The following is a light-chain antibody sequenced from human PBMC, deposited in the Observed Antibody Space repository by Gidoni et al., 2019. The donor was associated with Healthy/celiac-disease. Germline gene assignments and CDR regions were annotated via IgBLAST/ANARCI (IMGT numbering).Light chain of an antibody. J-gene: IGKJ2*01. Sequence: EIVMTQSPATLSVSPGERATLSCRASQSVSSNLAWYQQKPGQAPRLLIYGASTRAPGIPARCSGSGSGTEFTLTISSLQSEDFAVYYCQQYNNWPRTFGQGTKLEIK. CDR2: GAS. V-gene: IGKV3-15*01. CDR1: QSVSSN. CDR3: QQYNNWPRT.